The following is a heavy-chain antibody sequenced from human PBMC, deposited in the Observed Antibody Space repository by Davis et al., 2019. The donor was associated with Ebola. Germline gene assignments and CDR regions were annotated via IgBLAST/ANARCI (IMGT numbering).Heavy chain of an antibody. Sequence: GESLKISCAASGFTFSSYAMSWVRQAPGKGLEWVSAISGSGGSTYYADPVKGRFTISRDNSKNTLYLQMNSLRAEDTAVYYCAKPVRIAAAGSEFDLWGRGTLVTVSS. CDR2: ISGSGGST. J-gene: IGHJ2*01. D-gene: IGHD6-13*01. CDR1: GFTFSSYA. CDR3: AKPVRIAAAGSEFDL. V-gene: IGHV3-23*01.